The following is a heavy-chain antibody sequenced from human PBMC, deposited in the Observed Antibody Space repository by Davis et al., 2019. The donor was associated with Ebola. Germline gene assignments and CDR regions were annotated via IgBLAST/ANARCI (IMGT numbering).Heavy chain of an antibody. J-gene: IGHJ6*03. V-gene: IGHV3-21*01. CDR3: ARPPGDIVVVPTAQSYYYYYMDV. CDR1: GFTFSSYS. CDR2: ISSSSSYI. D-gene: IGHD2-2*01. Sequence: GESLKISCAASGFTFSSYSMNWVRQAPGKGLEWVSSISSSSSYIYYADSVKGRFTISRDNAKNSLYLQMNSLRAEDTAVYYCARPPGDIVVVPTAQSYYYYYMDVWGKGTTVTVSS.